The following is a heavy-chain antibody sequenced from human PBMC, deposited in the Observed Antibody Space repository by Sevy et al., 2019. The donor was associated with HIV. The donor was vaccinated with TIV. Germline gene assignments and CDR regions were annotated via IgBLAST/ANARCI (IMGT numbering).Heavy chain of an antibody. D-gene: IGHD3-16*01. CDR2: ISRSSNFA. CDR3: ARDRGVPRTRGSYQYGMDV. V-gene: IGHV3-21*06. J-gene: IGHJ6*02. Sequence: GESLKISCTASGFPFSSYDMNWVRQAPGQGLEWISSISRSSNFAYQADSVKARFTISRDNAKNSLFLQMNSLTVEETAVYYCARDRGVPRTRGSYQYGMDVWGQGTTVTVSS. CDR1: GFPFSSYD.